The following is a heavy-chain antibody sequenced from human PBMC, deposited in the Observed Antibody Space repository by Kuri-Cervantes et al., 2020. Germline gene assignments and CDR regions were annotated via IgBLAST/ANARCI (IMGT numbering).Heavy chain of an antibody. Sequence: LSLTCAASGFTFSSYDMHWVRQATGKGLEWVSAIGTAGDTYYPGSVKGRFTTSRENAKNSLYLQMNSLRAGDTAVYYCARALLRFLEWLLYRCAFDIWGQGTMVTVSS. V-gene: IGHV3-13*01. J-gene: IGHJ3*02. D-gene: IGHD3-3*01. CDR1: GFTFSSYD. CDR3: ARALLRFLEWLLYRCAFDI. CDR2: IGTAGDT.